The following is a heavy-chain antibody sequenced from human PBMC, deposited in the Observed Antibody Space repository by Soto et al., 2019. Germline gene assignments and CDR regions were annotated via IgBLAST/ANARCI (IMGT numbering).Heavy chain of an antibody. J-gene: IGHJ4*02. V-gene: IGHV4-59*01. Sequence: QVQLQESGPGLVKPSETLSLTCTVSGGSIISGYWSWIRQPPGKGLEWIGYISYSGNTNYNPSLKSRVTMSVDTPKNQFSLRLSSVTTPDTAVYYCAGLRGYAGSPIDYWGQGTLVTVSS. CDR3: AGLRGYAGSPIDY. CDR2: ISYSGNT. D-gene: IGHD2-15*01. CDR1: GGSIISGY.